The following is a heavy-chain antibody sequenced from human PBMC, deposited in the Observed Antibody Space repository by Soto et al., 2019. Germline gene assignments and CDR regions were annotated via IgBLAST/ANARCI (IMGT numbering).Heavy chain of an antibody. CDR3: ARDLVCSGGSCYGIDP. CDR1: GGSISSSSYY. J-gene: IGHJ5*02. CDR2: ISYSGST. D-gene: IGHD2-15*01. V-gene: IGHV4-39*07. Sequence: PSETLSLTCTVSGGSISSSSYYWGWIRQPPGKGLEWIGGISYSGSTYYNPSLKSRVTISVDTSKNQFSLKLSSVTAADTAVYYCARDLVCSGGSCYGIDPWGQGTLVTVSS.